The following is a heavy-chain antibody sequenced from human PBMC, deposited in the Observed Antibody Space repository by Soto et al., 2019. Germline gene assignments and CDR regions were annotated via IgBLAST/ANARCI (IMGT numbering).Heavy chain of an antibody. D-gene: IGHD6-13*01. CDR2: IIPIFGPA. CDR1: GGTLSRSA. CDR3: GTGSSWTKVES. V-gene: IGHV1-69*01. J-gene: IGHJ4*02. Sequence: QVQLVQSGAEVKKPGSSVKVSCKASGGTLSRSALSWVRQAPGQGLEWMGGIIPIFGPAIYAQKFRGRVSIIADESTRTAYMEMSSLRSDDTAVYYCGTGSSWTKVESWGQGTLVTVSS.